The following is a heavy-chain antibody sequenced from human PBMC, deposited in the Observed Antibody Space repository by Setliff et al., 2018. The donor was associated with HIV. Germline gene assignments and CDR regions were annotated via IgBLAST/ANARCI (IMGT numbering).Heavy chain of an antibody. D-gene: IGHD3-22*01. V-gene: IGHV4-4*07. CDR3: ARHDSGGYYSLDY. CDR1: GGSISSYY. J-gene: IGHJ4*02. CDR2: IYTSGNT. Sequence: PSETLSLTCTVSGGSISSYYWSWIRQPAGKGLEWIGRIYTSGNTNYNPSLKSLKSRVTMSVDTSKNQFSLKLSSVTAADTAVYYCARHDSGGYYSLDYWGQGTLVTVSS.